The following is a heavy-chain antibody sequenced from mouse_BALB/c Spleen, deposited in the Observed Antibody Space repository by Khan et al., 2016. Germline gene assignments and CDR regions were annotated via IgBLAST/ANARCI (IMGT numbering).Heavy chain of an antibody. CDR2: ISSGGST. J-gene: IGHJ2*01. CDR1: GYTFSSYA. Sequence: EVERVESGGGLVKPGGSLKLSCAASGYTFSSYAMSWVRQTPEKRLEWVASISSGGSTYYPDSVKGRFTISNDNARTILNLQMSNLRSEATDMYYWAREDYGNYGDYLDYWGRGTTLTVSS. D-gene: IGHD2-1*01. CDR3: AREDYGNYGDYLDY. V-gene: IGHV5-6-5*01.